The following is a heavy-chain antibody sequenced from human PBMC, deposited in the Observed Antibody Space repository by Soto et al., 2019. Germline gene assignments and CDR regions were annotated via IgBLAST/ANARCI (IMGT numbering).Heavy chain of an antibody. CDR3: AREVLSDIVLMVYATQAGFDP. CDR1: GGSVSSGSYY. D-gene: IGHD2-8*01. V-gene: IGHV4-61*01. Sequence: PSETLSLTCTVSGGSVSSGSYYWSWIRQPPGKGLEWIGYIYYSGSTNYNPSLKSRVTISVDTSKNQFSLKLSSVTAADTAVYYCAREVLSDIVLMVYATQAGFDPWGQGTLVTVSS. CDR2: IYYSGST. J-gene: IGHJ5*02.